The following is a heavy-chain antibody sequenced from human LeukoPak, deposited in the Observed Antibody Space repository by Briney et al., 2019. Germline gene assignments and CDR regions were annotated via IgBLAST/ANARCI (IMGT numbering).Heavy chain of an antibody. CDR1: GFTFSSYA. CDR3: AKAYGSGWAPFDY. J-gene: IGHJ4*02. CDR2: ISGSGGST. D-gene: IGHD6-19*01. Sequence: GGSLRLSCAASGFTFSSYAMSWVRQAPGKGLEWVSTISGSGGSTGYADSVKGRFTISRDNSKNTLYLQMNSLRAEDTAVYYCAKAYGSGWAPFDYWGQGTLVTVSS. V-gene: IGHV3-23*01.